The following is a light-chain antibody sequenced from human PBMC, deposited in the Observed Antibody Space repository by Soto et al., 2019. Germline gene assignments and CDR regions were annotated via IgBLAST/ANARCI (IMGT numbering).Light chain of an antibody. CDR2: DAS. V-gene: IGKV1-33*01. Sequence: DIPMTQSPSSLSASVGDRVTITCQASQDISNYLNWYQQKPGKAPKLLIYDASNLETGVPSRFSGSVSGTDFTFTISSLQPEDIATYYCQQYDNLYTFGQGTKLEIK. CDR1: QDISNY. J-gene: IGKJ2*01. CDR3: QQYDNLYT.